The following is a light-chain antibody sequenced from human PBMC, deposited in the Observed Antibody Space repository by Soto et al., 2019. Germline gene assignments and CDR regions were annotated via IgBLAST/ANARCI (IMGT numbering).Light chain of an antibody. Sequence: EIVLTQSPATLSLSPGERATLSCRASQSVSSSYLAWYQQKPGQAPRLLIYDASNRATGIPARFSGSGSGTDFTLIISSLEPEDSAIYYCQQRSSWPPVFTFGQGTRLEIK. V-gene: IGKV3-11*01. CDR2: DAS. CDR3: QQRSSWPPVFT. J-gene: IGKJ5*01. CDR1: QSVSSSY.